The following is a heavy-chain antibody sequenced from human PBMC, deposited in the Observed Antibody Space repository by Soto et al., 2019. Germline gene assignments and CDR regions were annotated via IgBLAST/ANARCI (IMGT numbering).Heavy chain of an antibody. CDR2: SGGGTGAT. J-gene: IGHJ4*02. D-gene: IGHD4-17*01. CDR3: AKNAMSTVTRRGQYFDS. V-gene: IGHV3-23*01. Sequence: EVQLLESGGGLVQPGGSLRLSCAASGFTFNTYAMSWVRQAPGEGLEWVSGSGGGTGATYNADSVKGRFIISRDNSKNTVYLQMNNLRVEDTAVYYCAKNAMSTVTRRGQYFDSWGQGTLVTVSS. CDR1: GFTFNTYA.